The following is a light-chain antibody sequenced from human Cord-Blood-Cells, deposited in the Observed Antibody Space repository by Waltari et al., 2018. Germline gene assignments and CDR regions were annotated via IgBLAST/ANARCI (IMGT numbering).Light chain of an antibody. V-gene: IGKV3-11*01. CDR2: DAS. Sequence: VKRATLSCRASQSVSSYLAWYQQKPGQAPRLLIYDASNRATGIPARFSGSGSGTDFTLTISSLEPEDFAVYYCQQRSNWITFGQGTRLEIK. J-gene: IGKJ5*01. CDR3: QQRSNWIT. CDR1: QSVSSY.